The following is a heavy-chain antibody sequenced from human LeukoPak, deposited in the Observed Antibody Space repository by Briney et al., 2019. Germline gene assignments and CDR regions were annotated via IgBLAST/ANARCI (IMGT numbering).Heavy chain of an antibody. CDR1: GFTFSNYG. D-gene: IGHD6-13*01. Sequence: WGSLRLSCAASGFTFSNYGMHWVHQAPGKGLEWVAFIRYDGSKKYYADSVKGRFTISRDNSKNTLYLQMNSLRAEDTAVYYCAKDFSSWNPSEIDYWGQGTLVTVSS. CDR3: AKDFSSWNPSEIDY. J-gene: IGHJ4*02. CDR2: IRYDGSKK. V-gene: IGHV3-30*02.